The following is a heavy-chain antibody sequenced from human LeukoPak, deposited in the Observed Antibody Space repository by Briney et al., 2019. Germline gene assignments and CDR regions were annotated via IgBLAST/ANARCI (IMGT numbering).Heavy chain of an antibody. V-gene: IGHV3-23*01. D-gene: IGHD6-19*01. J-gene: IGHJ4*02. CDR2: STEGSGTT. CDR3: ARQPDDRSGWNNGQDFFDY. CDR1: GINLRSYA. Sequence: GALRLSCAVSGINLRSYAMNWVRQAPGKGLEWVSGSTEGSGTTYYADSVKGRFTISRDYSKNTLYLQMNSLRAEDTAVYYCARQPDDRSGWNNGQDFFDYWGQGTLVTVSS.